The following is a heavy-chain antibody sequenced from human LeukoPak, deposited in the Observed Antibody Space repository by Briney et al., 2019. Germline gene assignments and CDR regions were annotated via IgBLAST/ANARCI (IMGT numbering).Heavy chain of an antibody. J-gene: IGHJ4*02. CDR3: AGGTCSGGSCYSLGGIDY. V-gene: IGHV4-61*02. CDR1: GGSISSGSYY. Sequence: SETLSLTCTVSGGSISSGSYYWSWIRQPAGKGLEWIGRIYTSGSTNHNPSLKSRVTISVDTSKNQFSLKLSSVTAADTAVYYCAGGTCSGGSCYSLGGIDYWGQGTLVTVSS. D-gene: IGHD2-15*01. CDR2: IYTSGST.